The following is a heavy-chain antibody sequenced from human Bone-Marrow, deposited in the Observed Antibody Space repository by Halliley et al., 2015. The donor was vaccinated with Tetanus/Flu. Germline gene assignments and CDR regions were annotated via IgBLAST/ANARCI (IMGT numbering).Heavy chain of an antibody. D-gene: IGHD3-22*01. CDR2: IHYSGST. J-gene: IGHJ3*02. V-gene: IGHV4-59*01. CDR3: ARDSYYPDSSGYFDDVFDS. Sequence: IHYSGSTNYNPSLESRAALSLDTSKSQISLKLTSVAAADTAVYFCARDSYYPDSSGYFDDVFDSWGQGTMVSVSS.